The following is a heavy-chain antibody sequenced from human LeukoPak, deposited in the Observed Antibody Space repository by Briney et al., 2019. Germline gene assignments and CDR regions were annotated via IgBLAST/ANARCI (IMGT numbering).Heavy chain of an antibody. V-gene: IGHV3-21*01. D-gene: IGHD6-13*01. J-gene: IGHJ4*02. Sequence: PGGSLRLSCAASGFTFSSYSMNWVRQAPGKGLEWVSSISRSSSYIDYADSVKGRFTISRDNAKNSLYLQMNSLRAEDTAVYYCARIIAAAGPYYFDYWGQGTLVTVSS. CDR1: GFTFSSYS. CDR3: ARIIAAAGPYYFDY. CDR2: ISRSSSYI.